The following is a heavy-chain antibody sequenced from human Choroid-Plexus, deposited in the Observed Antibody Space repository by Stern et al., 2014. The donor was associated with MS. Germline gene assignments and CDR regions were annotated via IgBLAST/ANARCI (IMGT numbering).Heavy chain of an antibody. V-gene: IGHV3-48*02. Sequence: VQLVESGGGLVQPGGSLRLSCIVSGFTLRTYSMNWVRQAPGKGLEWVSYISSSSSIRKYADSVKGRFTISRDNGKNSLYLQMNSLRDEDTAIYYCARVYTSGNSWGQGTLVTVSS. D-gene: IGHD6-25*01. CDR3: ARVYTSGNS. J-gene: IGHJ4*02. CDR1: GFTLRTYS. CDR2: ISSSSSIR.